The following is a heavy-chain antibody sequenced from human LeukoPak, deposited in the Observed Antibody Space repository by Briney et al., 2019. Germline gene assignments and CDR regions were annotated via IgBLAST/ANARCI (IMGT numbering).Heavy chain of an antibody. CDR2: IKQDGSEK. CDR3: AKEGFDS. V-gene: IGHV3-7*03. Sequence: GGSLRLSCAASGFTFSRHWMSWVRQAPGKGLEWVANIKQDGSEKHYVDSVKGRFTISRDNAKNSLYLQMDSLRAEDTAVYYCAKEGFDSWGQGTLVTVSS. CDR1: GFTFSRHW. J-gene: IGHJ4*02.